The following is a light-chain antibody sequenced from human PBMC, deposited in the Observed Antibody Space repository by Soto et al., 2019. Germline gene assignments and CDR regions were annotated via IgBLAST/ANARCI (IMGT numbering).Light chain of an antibody. V-gene: IGLV1-44*01. CDR3: ATWDASLFGHV. CDR1: SSDVGSNT. CDR2: SND. Sequence: SVLTQPPSASATPGQRVTISCSGRSSDVGSNTVNWYQQFPGAAPKLLIYSNDQRPSGVPDRFSASKSGTSASLAISGLQSEDEADYYCATWDASLFGHVFGTGTKVTVL. J-gene: IGLJ1*01.